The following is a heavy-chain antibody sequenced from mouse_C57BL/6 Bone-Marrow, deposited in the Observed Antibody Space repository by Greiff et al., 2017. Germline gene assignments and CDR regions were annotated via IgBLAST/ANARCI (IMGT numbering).Heavy chain of an antibody. CDR1: GYSITSYY. Sequence: EVKLVEPGPGLVKPSPTLSLTCSVTGYSITSYYWNWIRKFPGHKLEYMGYISYSGSTYYYPSLNSRISITRDTSKNQYDLQLNSVTTEDTATYYCARREDYYCDYWGQGTTLTVSA. CDR2: ISYSGST. CDR3: ARREDYYCDY. J-gene: IGHJ2*01. V-gene: IGHV3-8*01.